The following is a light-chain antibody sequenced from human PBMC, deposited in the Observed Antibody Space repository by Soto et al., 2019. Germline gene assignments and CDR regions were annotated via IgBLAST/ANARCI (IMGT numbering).Light chain of an antibody. CDR1: QSISDW. CDR2: KAS. Sequence: DIQMTQSPSTLSASVGDRVTITCRASQSISDWLAWYQQKPGKAPKLLIYKASSLESGVPSRFSGGGSGTEFTLTISSLQPEDFATYYCHQYDSYWYTFGQGTKLEL. J-gene: IGKJ2*01. CDR3: HQYDSYWYT. V-gene: IGKV1-5*03.